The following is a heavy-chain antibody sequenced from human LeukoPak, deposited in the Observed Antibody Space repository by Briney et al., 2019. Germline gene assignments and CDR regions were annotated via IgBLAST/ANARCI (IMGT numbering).Heavy chain of an antibody. J-gene: IGHJ4*02. V-gene: IGHV3-66*01. Sequence: GGSLRLSCAASGFTVSSNYMSWVRQAPGKGLEWVSVIYSGGSTYYADSVKGRFTISRDNSKNTLYLQMNSLRAEDTAVYYCARGKYGGNSDFDYWGQGTLVTVSS. D-gene: IGHD4-23*01. CDR3: ARGKYGGNSDFDY. CDR1: GFTVSSNY. CDR2: IYSGGST.